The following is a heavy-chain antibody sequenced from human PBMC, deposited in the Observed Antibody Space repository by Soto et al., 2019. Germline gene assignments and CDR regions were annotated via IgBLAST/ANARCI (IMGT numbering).Heavy chain of an antibody. CDR3: ARVGGHSDGETDY. V-gene: IGHV3-7*03. Sequence: EVQLVESGGGLVQPGGSLRLSCAASGFTFSSYWMSWVRQAPGKGLEWVANIKQDGSEKYYVDSVKGRFTISRDNAKNSLYLQMNSLRAEDTAVYYCARVGGHSDGETDYWVQGTLVTVSS. CDR2: IKQDGSEK. CDR1: GFTFSSYW. J-gene: IGHJ4*02. D-gene: IGHD5-18*01.